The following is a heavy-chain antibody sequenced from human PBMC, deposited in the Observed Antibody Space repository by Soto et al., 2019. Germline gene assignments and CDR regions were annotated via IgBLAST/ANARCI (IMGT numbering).Heavy chain of an antibody. J-gene: IGHJ5*02. V-gene: IGHV4-59*01. CDR3: ARSPPQIRFSALWFDP. CDR1: GGFISSYF. CDR2: IFYNGTT. D-gene: IGHD3-3*01. Sequence: SETLTLTCTVSGGFISSYFWSWIRQVPGKGPEWIGYIFYNGTTNYNPSLKSRVNMSVDTSKNQFSLKLNSVTDADTAVYYCARSPPQIRFSALWFDPWGPGIQVTVSS.